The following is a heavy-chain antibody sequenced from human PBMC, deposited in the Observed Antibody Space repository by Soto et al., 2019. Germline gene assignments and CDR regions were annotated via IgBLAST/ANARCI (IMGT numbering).Heavy chain of an antibody. D-gene: IGHD3-22*01. Sequence: SETLSLTCTVSGGSISSYYWSWIRQPPGKGLEWIGYIYYSGSTNYNPSLKSRVTISVDTSKNQFSLKLSSVTAAYTAVYYCASFDRSGYYQFGSWGQGALVTVSS. V-gene: IGHV4-59*01. CDR1: GGSISSYY. J-gene: IGHJ4*02. CDR2: IYYSGST. CDR3: ASFDRSGYYQFGS.